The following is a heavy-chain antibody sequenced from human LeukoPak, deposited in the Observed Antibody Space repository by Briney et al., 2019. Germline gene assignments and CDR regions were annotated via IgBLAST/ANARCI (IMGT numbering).Heavy chain of an antibody. Sequence: SETLSLTCTVSGGSISSYYWSWIRQPPGKGLEWIGYIYYSGSTNYNPSLKSRVTISVDTSKYQFSLKLSSVTAADTAVYYSARGGYSYGYFFVDYWGQGTLVTVSS. V-gene: IGHV4-59*01. CDR3: ARGGYSYGYFFVDY. CDR1: GGSISSYY. J-gene: IGHJ4*02. CDR2: IYYSGST. D-gene: IGHD5-18*01.